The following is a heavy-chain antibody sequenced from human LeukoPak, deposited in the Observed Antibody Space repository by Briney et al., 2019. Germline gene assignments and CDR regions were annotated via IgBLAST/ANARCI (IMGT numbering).Heavy chain of an antibody. D-gene: IGHD4-11*01. CDR2: ISSSSSYI. Sequence: GGSLRLSCAASGFTFSSYSMNWVRQAPGKGLEWVSSISSSSSYIYYADSVKGRFTISRDNAKNSLYLQMNSLRAEDTAVYYCASVGPRYSKYYYYYMDVWGKGTTVTVSS. J-gene: IGHJ6*03. CDR1: GFTFSSYS. CDR3: ASVGPRYSKYYYYYMDV. V-gene: IGHV3-21*01.